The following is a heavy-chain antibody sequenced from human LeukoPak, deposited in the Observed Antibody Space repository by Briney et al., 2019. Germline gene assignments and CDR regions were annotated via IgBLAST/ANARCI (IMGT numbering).Heavy chain of an antibody. CDR2: FDPEDGET. D-gene: IGHD4-11*01. CDR1: GYTLTELS. V-gene: IGHV1-24*01. J-gene: IGHJ6*02. CDR3: ATDSSYSNSYYYYGMDV. Sequence: GASVKVSCKVSGYTLTELSMHWVRQAPGKGLEWMGGFDPEDGETIYAQKFQGRVTMTEDTSTDTAYMELSSLRSEDTAVYYCATDSSYSNSYYYYGMDVWGQGTTVTVSS.